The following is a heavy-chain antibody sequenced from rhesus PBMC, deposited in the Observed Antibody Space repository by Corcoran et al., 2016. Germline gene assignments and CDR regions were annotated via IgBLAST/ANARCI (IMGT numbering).Heavy chain of an antibody. CDR1: GGSMSRNY. V-gene: IGHV4-173*01. CDR2: SSGIGGST. Sequence: QVQLQESGPGLVKPSETLSLTCAVSGGSMSRNYWSWIRQPPGKGLEWIGRSSGIGGSTDYHPSRKSRFTISTDTSKNQVSLKLSSVTAAVTAVYYCARGTAAGFFDYWGQGVLVTVSS. CDR3: ARGTAAGFFDY. J-gene: IGHJ4*01. D-gene: IGHD6-25*01.